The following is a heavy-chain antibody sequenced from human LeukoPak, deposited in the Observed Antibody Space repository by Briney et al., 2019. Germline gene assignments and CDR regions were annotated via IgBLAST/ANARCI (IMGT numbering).Heavy chain of an antibody. CDR3: ARVGSSGYYYNYYYYYGMDV. CDR1: GGSISSYC. J-gene: IGHJ6*02. V-gene: IGHV4-59*12. D-gene: IGHD3-22*01. CDR2: IYYSGST. Sequence: SETLSLTCTVSGGSISSYCWSWIRQPPGKGLEWIGYIYYSGSTNYNPSLKSRVTISVDTSKNQFSLKLSSVTAADTAVYYCARVGSSGYYYNYYYYYGMDVWGQGTTVTVSS.